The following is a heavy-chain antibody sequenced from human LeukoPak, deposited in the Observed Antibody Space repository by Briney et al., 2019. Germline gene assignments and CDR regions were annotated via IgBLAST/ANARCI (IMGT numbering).Heavy chain of an antibody. Sequence: SETLSLTCTVSGGSISSGDYYWSWIRQPPGKGLEWIGYIYYSGSTYYNPSLKSRVTISVDTSKNQFSLKLSSVTAADTAVYYCARVHSDFWSGYSPADAFDIWGQGTTVTVSS. J-gene: IGHJ3*02. CDR2: IYYSGST. CDR1: GGSISSGDYY. V-gene: IGHV4-30-4*01. D-gene: IGHD3-3*01. CDR3: ARVHSDFWSGYSPADAFDI.